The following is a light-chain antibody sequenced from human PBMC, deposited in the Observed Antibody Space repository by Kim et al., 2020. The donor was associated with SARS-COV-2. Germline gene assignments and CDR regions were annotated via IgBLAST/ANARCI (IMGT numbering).Light chain of an antibody. CDR1: SSDVGGYNF. J-gene: IGLJ3*02. CDR2: DVT. Sequence: QSALTQPRSVSGSPGQSVTISCTGTSSDVGGYNFVSWYQHHPGKAPKLVIHDVTKRPPGVPDRFSGSKSGNTASLTISGLQAGDEADYYCCSFAGSFSWVFGGGTQLTVL. CDR3: CSFAGSFSWV. V-gene: IGLV2-11*01.